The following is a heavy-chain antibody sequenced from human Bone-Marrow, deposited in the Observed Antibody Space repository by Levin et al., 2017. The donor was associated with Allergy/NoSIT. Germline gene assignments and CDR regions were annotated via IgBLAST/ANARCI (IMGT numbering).Heavy chain of an antibody. V-gene: IGHV4-38-2*02. CDR1: GYDISSAYY. J-gene: IGHJ3*02. CDR2: VDHTGRA. D-gene: IGHD2-15*01. Sequence: SETLSLTCSASGYDISSAYYWGWIRQSPGKGLEWIGSVDHTGRASYSPSLMSRVTMSVDTSKNQFSMKLRSATAADTAVYYCARDLFRRGATSYYSSSTDAFDIWGQGTMVTVSS. CDR3: ARDLFRRGATSYYSSSTDAFDI.